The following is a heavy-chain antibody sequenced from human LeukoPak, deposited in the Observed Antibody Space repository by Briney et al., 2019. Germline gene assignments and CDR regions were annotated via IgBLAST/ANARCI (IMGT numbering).Heavy chain of an antibody. CDR2: ISRSSNYI. J-gene: IGHJ4*02. CDR1: GFTFSNYN. Sequence: PGGSLRLSCAASGFTFSNYNINWVRQAPGKGLEWVSSISRSSNYIYYADSVKGRFTISRDNAKNSLYLQMNSLRAEDTAVYYCARHRYASYWGQGILVTVSS. D-gene: IGHD1-1*01. V-gene: IGHV3-21*01. CDR3: ARHRYASY.